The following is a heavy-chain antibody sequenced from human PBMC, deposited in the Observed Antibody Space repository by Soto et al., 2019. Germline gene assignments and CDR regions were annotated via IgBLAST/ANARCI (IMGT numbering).Heavy chain of an antibody. CDR3: ARYAATIDFSDY. D-gene: IGHD6-25*01. J-gene: IGHJ4*02. CDR2: IYYSGST. Sequence: ASETLSLTCTVSGGSISSGGYYWSWIRQHPGKGLEWIGYIYYSGSTYYNPSLKSRVTISVDTSKNQFSLKLSSVTAADTAVYYCARYAATIDFSDYWGQGTLVTVSS. CDR1: GGSISSGGYY. V-gene: IGHV4-31*02.